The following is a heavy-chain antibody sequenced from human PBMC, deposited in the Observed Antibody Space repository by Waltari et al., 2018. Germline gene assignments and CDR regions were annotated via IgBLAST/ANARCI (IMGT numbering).Heavy chain of an antibody. D-gene: IGHD3-22*01. CDR1: GFTFSSYW. Sequence: EVQLVESGGGLVQPGGSLRLSCAASGFTFSSYWMHWVRQAPGKGLVWVSRINSEGSSTSYADSVKGRFTISRDNAKNTLYLQMNSLRAEDTAVYYCARDRVYDSSGSSYVDFFDLWGHGTLVTVSS. J-gene: IGHJ4*01. CDR3: ARDRVYDSSGSSYVDFFDL. V-gene: IGHV3-74*01. CDR2: INSEGSST.